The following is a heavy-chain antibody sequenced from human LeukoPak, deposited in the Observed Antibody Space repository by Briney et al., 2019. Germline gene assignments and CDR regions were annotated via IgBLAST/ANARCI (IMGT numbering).Heavy chain of an antibody. J-gene: IGHJ4*02. V-gene: IGHV3-48*04. CDR3: ARDHFDYRLDY. D-gene: IGHD4-11*01. CDR1: GFTFSSYA. CDR2: ISSSSTTI. Sequence: GGSLRLSCAASGFTFSSYAMHWVRQAPGKGLEWVSYISSSSTTIYYADSLKGRITISRDNAKNSLYLQMNSLRVEDTALYYCARDHFDYRLDYWGQGTLVTVSS.